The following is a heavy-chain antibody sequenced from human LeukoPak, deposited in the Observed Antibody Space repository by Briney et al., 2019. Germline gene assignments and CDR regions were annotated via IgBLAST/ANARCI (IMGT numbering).Heavy chain of an antibody. CDR1: GGTFSSYA. V-gene: IGHV1-69*04. CDR3: ASNPYDYSRHYYGLDV. Sequence: GASVKVSCKASGGTFSSYAISWVRQAPGQGLEWMGRIIPILGIANYAQKFQGRVTITADKSTSTAYMELSSLRSEDTAVYYCASNPYDYSRHYYGLDVWGQGTTVTVSS. D-gene: IGHD5-12*01. CDR2: IIPILGIA. J-gene: IGHJ6*02.